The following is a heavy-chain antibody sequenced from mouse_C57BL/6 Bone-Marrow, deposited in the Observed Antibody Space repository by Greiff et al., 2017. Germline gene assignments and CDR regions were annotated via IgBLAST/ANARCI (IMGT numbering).Heavy chain of an antibody. Sequence: VHLVESGAELARPGASVKLSCKASGYTFTSYGISWVKQRTGQGLEWIGEIFPRSGNTYYNEKFKGKATLTADKSSSTAYMELRSLTSEDSAVYFCASQGLLRRYDMDYWGQGTSVTVSS. CDR2: IFPRSGNT. CDR1: GYTFTSYG. J-gene: IGHJ4*01. CDR3: ASQGLLRRYDMDY. V-gene: IGHV1-81*01. D-gene: IGHD1-2*01.